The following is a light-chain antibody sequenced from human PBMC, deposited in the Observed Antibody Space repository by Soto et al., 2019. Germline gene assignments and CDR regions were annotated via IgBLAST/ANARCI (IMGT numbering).Light chain of an antibody. CDR3: QQYGSSPRT. V-gene: IGKV3-20*01. CDR1: QSVSSY. Sequence: EIVLTQSPATLSLSPGERATLSCRASQSVSSYLAWYQQKPGQAPRLLIYGASSRATGIPDRFSGSGSGTDFTLTVSRLEPEDFAVYYCQQYGSSPRTFGQGTKVDIK. J-gene: IGKJ1*01. CDR2: GAS.